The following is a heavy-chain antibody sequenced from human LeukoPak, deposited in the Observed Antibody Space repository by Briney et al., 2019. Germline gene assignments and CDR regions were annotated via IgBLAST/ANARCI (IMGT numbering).Heavy chain of an antibody. CDR1: GFTVSSNY. CDR2: IYSGGNT. D-gene: IGHD6-13*01. J-gene: IGHJ4*02. CDR3: ASSIAAGGLGY. V-gene: IGHV3-53*01. Sequence: GGSLRLSCAASGFTVSSNYMSWVRQAPGKGLEWVSVIYSGGNTYYADSVKGRFTISRDNSKNTLYLQMNSLRAEDTAVYYCASSIAAGGLGYWGQGTLVTVSS.